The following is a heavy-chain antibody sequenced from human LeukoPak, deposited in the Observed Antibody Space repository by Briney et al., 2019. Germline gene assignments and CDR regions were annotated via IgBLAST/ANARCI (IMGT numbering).Heavy chain of an antibody. CDR2: IYSGGST. Sequence: HPSETLSLTCTVSGGSITISSYYWGWIRQPPGKGLEWVSVIYSGGSTYYADSVKGRFTISRDNSKNTLYLQMNSLRAEDTAVYYCARDGGFCTNGVCFFDFWGQGTLVTVSS. V-gene: IGHV3-66*01. CDR3: ARDGGFCTNGVCFFDF. CDR1: GGSITISSYY. J-gene: IGHJ4*02. D-gene: IGHD2-8*01.